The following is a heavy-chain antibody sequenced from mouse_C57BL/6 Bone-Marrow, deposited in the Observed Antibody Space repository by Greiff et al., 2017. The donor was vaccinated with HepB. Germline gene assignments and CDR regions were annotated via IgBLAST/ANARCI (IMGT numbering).Heavy chain of an antibody. Sequence: EVKLVESGGGLVKPGGSLKLSCAASGFTFSDYGMHWVRQAPEKGLEWVAYISSGSSTIYYADTVKGRFTISRDNAKNTLFLQMTSLRSEDTAMYYCARNPLYGVPPPWYFDVWGTGTTVTVSS. CDR3: ARNPLYGVPPPWYFDV. D-gene: IGHD1-1*02. CDR2: ISSGSSTI. J-gene: IGHJ1*03. V-gene: IGHV5-17*01. CDR1: GFTFSDYG.